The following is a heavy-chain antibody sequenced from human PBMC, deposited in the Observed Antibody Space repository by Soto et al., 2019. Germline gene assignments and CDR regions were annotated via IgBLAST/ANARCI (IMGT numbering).Heavy chain of an antibody. CDR1: GYTFTGYY. V-gene: IGHV1-2*04. CDR3: ARAYSSSSRYYGMDV. CDR2: INPNSGGT. J-gene: IGHJ6*02. Sequence: ASVKVSCKASGYTFTGYYMHWVRQAPGQGLEWMGWINPNSGGTNYAQKFQGWVTMTRDTSISTAYMELSRLRSDDTAVYYCARAYSSSSRYYGMDVWGQGTTVTVSS. D-gene: IGHD6-6*01.